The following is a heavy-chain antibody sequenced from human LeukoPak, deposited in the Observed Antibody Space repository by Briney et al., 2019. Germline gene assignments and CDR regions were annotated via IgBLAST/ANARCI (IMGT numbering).Heavy chain of an antibody. CDR1: GFTFSSYW. V-gene: IGHV3-7*01. CDR3: ARDVASWGGYTFTC. CDR2: IKQDGSDR. D-gene: IGHD5-12*01. Sequence: PGGSLRDSCAASGFTFSSYWMSWVRQAPGKGLEWVANIKQDGSDRYYVDSVKGRFTISRDNGKNSLYLQMNSLRIDDTAVYFCARDVASWGGYTFTCWGQGTLVTVSS. J-gene: IGHJ4*02.